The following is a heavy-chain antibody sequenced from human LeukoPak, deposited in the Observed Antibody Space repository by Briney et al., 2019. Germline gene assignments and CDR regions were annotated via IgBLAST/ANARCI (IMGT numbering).Heavy chain of an antibody. Sequence: HPGGSLRLSCAASGFTVSSNYMSWVRQAPGKGLEWVSVIYSGGSTYYADSVKGRFTISRDNSKNTLYLQMNRLRAEDTAVYYCARGSRSSGWFDYWGQGTLVTVSS. V-gene: IGHV3-53*01. CDR3: ARGSRSSGWFDY. J-gene: IGHJ4*02. CDR2: IYSGGST. CDR1: GFTVSSNY. D-gene: IGHD6-19*01.